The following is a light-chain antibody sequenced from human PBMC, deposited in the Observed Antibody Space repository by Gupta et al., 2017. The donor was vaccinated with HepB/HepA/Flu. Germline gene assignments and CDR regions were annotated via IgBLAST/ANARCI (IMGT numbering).Light chain of an antibody. V-gene: IGLV3-19*01. CDR1: SLRSYC. CDR3: DSRDSSGNHQV. J-gene: IGLJ1*01. Sequence: SSELTQDPAVSVALGQTVRLQCQGDSLRSYCASWYQQKPGQAPLLVIYGKSNRPSGIPDRFSGSSSGNTASLTITGAQAEDEADYYCDSRDSSGNHQVFGTGTKVTVL. CDR2: GKS.